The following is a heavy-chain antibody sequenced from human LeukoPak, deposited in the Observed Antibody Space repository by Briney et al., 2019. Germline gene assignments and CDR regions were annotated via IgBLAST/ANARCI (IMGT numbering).Heavy chain of an antibody. CDR1: GFTYSNYW. D-gene: IGHD5-12*01. CDR3: ARDSGYDSTFYGMDV. CDR2: IKNDGSST. J-gene: IGHJ6*02. V-gene: IGHV3-74*01. Sequence: GGSLRLSCAASGFTYSNYWMYWVRQAAGKGLVWVSRIKNDGSSTDYADSVKGRFTISRDNAKNTLYLQTNSLRAEDTAVYYCARDSGYDSTFYGMDVWGQGTTVTVSS.